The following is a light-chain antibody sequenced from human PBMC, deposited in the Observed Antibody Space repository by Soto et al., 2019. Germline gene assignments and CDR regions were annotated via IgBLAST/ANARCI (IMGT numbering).Light chain of an antibody. J-gene: IGKJ1*01. Sequence: EAVMTQSPATLSVSPGERATLSCRASQSVSSSYLAWYQQKPGQAPRLLIYGASTRATGIPARFSGSGSGTEFTLTISSLQSEDYAVYYCHQYNNWPPWTFGQGTKVDIK. CDR1: QSVSSSY. CDR2: GAS. CDR3: HQYNNWPPWT. V-gene: IGKV3-15*01.